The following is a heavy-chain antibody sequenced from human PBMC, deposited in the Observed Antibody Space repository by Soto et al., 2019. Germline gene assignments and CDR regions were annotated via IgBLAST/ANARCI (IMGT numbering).Heavy chain of an antibody. Sequence: QVQLQETGPGLAKPSQTLSLTCTVSGGSISSGDYYWSWIRQTPGKGLEWIGYIYYSGSTYCNPSLKSRVIISVDTSKNQFSLKLSSVTAADTAVYYCARENFYGSGSWFDYWGQGTLVTVSS. CDR2: IYYSGST. J-gene: IGHJ4*02. D-gene: IGHD3-10*01. CDR1: GGSISSGDYY. CDR3: ARENFYGSGSWFDY. V-gene: IGHV4-30-4*01.